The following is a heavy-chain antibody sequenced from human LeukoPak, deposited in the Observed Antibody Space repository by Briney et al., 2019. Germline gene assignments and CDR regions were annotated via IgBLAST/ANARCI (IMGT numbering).Heavy chain of an antibody. Sequence: ASVKVSCKASGGTFSSYAISWVRQAPGQGLEWMGGIIPIFGTANYAQKFQGRVTITADKSTSTAYMELSSLRSEDTAVYYCARALSYSSGWYHYWGQGTLVTVSS. J-gene: IGHJ4*02. CDR3: ARALSYSSGWYHY. CDR2: IIPIFGTA. CDR1: GGTFSSYA. D-gene: IGHD6-19*01. V-gene: IGHV1-69*06.